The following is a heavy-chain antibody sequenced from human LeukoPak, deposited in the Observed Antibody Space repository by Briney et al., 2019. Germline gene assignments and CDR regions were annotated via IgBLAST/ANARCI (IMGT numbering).Heavy chain of an antibody. CDR3: ARGQGATVPQVGKNWFDP. CDR1: IDSLSNYH. Sequence: SETLSLTCAVYIDSLSNYHWNWIRQTPAEGMEWIGEVNESGGTNISPSLRSRVILSVDTSKNQFSLKLISVTVADTAIYYCARGQGATVPQVGKNWFDPWGQGTRVTVSS. CDR2: VNESGGT. J-gene: IGHJ5*02. D-gene: IGHD1-26*01. V-gene: IGHV4-34*01.